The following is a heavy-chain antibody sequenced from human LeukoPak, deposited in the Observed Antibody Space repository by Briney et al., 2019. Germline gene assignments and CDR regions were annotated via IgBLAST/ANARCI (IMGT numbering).Heavy chain of an antibody. CDR1: GGSIRSYF. CDR2: IYYSGST. D-gene: IGHD3-10*01. V-gene: IGHV4-59*01. CDR3: ARVQTPSGSGSYSFDY. Sequence: SSETLSHTCTVSGGSIRSYFWSWIRQPPGKGLEWIGYIYYSGSTNYNPSLKSRVTISVDTSKNQFSLKLSSVTAADTAVYYCARVQTPSGSGSYSFDYWGQGTLVTVSS. J-gene: IGHJ4*02.